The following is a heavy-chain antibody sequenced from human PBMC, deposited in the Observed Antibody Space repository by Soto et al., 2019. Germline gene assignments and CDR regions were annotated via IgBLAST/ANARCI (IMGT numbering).Heavy chain of an antibody. J-gene: IGHJ4*02. CDR2: ISGSGGST. CDR1: GFTFSSHA. V-gene: IGHV3-23*01. CDR3: AKDLGYSSSCPDY. Sequence: EVQLLESGGGLVQPGGSLRLSCAASGFTFSSHAMSWVRQAPGKGLEWVSAISGSGGSTYYADSVKGRFTISRDNSKNTLYLQMNSLRAEDTAVYYCAKDLGYSSSCPDYWGQGTLVTVSS. D-gene: IGHD6-13*01.